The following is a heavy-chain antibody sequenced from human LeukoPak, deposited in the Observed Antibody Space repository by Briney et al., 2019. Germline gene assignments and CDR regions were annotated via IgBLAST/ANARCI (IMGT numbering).Heavy chain of an antibody. CDR1: GFTFSGYA. J-gene: IGHJ4*02. CDR3: AKDSGIAVAGKLFDY. CDR2: ISGSGGST. D-gene: IGHD6-19*01. Sequence: GGSLRLSCAASGFTFSGYAMSWVRQAPGKGLEWVSAISGSGGSTYYADSVKGRFTISRDNSKNTLYLQMNSLRAEDTAVYYCAKDSGIAVAGKLFDYWGQGTLVTVSS. V-gene: IGHV3-23*01.